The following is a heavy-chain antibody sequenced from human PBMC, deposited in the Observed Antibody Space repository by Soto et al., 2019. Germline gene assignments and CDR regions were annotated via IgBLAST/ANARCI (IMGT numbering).Heavy chain of an antibody. CDR3: ARDYLLLWFGELEDYYYYGMDV. CDR1: GYTFTSYY. Sequence: ASVKVSCKASGYTFTSYYMHWVRQAPGQGLEWMGIINPSGGSTSYAQKFQGRVTMTRDTSTSTVYMELSSLRSEDTAVYYCARDYLLLWFGELEDYYYYGMDVWGQGTTVTGSS. V-gene: IGHV1-46*01. J-gene: IGHJ6*02. D-gene: IGHD3-10*01. CDR2: INPSGGST.